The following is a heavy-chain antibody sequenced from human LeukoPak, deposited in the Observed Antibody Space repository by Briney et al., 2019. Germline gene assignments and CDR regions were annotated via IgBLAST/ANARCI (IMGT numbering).Heavy chain of an antibody. CDR2: ISGSGGST. J-gene: IGHJ4*02. V-gene: IGHV3-23*01. CDR1: GFTFSSYA. CDR3: AKVSVRVALAPNLDY. D-gene: IGHD6-19*01. Sequence: SGGSLRLSCAASGFTFSSYAMSWVRQAPGKGLEWVSAISGSGGSTYYADSVKGRFTISKDNSKNTLYLQMDSLRAEDTAVYYCAKVSVRVALAPNLDYWGQGTLVTVSS.